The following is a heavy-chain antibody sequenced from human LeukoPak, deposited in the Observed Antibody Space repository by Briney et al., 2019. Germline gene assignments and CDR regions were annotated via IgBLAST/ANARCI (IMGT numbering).Heavy chain of an antibody. J-gene: IGHJ6*02. D-gene: IGHD4-17*01. V-gene: IGHV3-23*01. CDR3: GVTTSSPYYYYGMDV. Sequence: GGSLRLSCAASGFTFSSYAMSWVRQAPGKGLEWVSAISGSGGSTYYADSVKGRFTISRDNSKNTLYLQMNSLRAEDTAVYYCGVTTSSPYYYYGMDVWGQGTTVTVSS. CDR1: GFTFSSYA. CDR2: ISGSGGST.